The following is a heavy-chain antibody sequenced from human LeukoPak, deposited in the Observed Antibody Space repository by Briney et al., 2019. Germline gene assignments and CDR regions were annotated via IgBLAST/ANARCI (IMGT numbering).Heavy chain of an antibody. CDR1: GGSISSGGYY. Sequence: SETLSLTCAVSGGSISSGGYYWSWIRQHPGKGLEWIGYIYYSGSTYYNPSLKSRVTISVDTSKNQFSLKLSSVTAADTAMYYCARIRSEYYYYNMDVWGQGTTVIVSS. D-gene: IGHD3-3*01. CDR2: IYYSGST. V-gene: IGHV4-31*11. J-gene: IGHJ6*02. CDR3: ARIRSEYYYYNMDV.